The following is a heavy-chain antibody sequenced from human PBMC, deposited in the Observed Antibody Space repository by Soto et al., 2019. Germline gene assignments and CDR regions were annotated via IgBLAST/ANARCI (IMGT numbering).Heavy chain of an antibody. D-gene: IGHD4-17*01. V-gene: IGHV3-7*04. CDR1: GFTFSSYW. CDR3: ARNLASTTIPNY. CDR2: IKQDGSEI. J-gene: IGHJ4*02. Sequence: EVQLVESGGGLVQPGGSLRLSCAASGFTFSSYWMSWVRQAPGKGLEWVANIKQDGSEIHYVDSVKGRFTISRDNAQHSMYLQMNSLRAEDTAVYYCARNLASTTIPNYWGQGTLVTVSS.